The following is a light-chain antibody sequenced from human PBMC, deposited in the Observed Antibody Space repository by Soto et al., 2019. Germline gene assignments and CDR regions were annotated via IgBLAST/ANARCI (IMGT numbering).Light chain of an antibody. CDR1: SSDVGGYNNY. CDR3: SSYAGSDNFV. V-gene: IGLV2-8*01. CDR2: EVS. Sequence: QSVPTQPPSASGSPGQSVTISCTGTSSDVGGYNNYVSWYQQHPGKAPKLMFYEVSKRPSGVPDRFSGSKSGNTASLTVSGLQAEDEADYYCSSYAGSDNFVFGTGTKLTVL. J-gene: IGLJ1*01.